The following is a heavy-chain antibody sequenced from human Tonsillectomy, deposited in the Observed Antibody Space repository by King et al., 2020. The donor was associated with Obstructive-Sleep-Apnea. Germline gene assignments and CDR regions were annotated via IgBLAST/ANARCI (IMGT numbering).Heavy chain of an antibody. CDR3: ARGDYYYYYAMDV. V-gene: IGHV3-53*04. Sequence: VQLVESGGGLVQPGGSLRLSCAASGFNTSTNYMSCVRQAPGRGLEWVSLIYSGGGTHYADSVEGRFTISRHNFKNTLYLQMNSLRAEDTAVYYCARGDYYYYYAMDVWGQGTTVTVSS. CDR1: GFNTSTNY. CDR2: IYSGGGT. J-gene: IGHJ6*02.